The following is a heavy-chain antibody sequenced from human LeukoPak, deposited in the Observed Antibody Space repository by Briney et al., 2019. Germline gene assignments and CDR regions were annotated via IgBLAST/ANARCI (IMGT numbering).Heavy chain of an antibody. CDR1: GYTFTGYY. J-gene: IGHJ4*02. D-gene: IGHD6-13*01. CDR2: INPNSGGT. CDR3: ARGLDRIAAAGSSDY. Sequence: ASVKVSCKASGYTFTGYYMHWVRQAPGQGLEWMGWINPNSGGTNYAQKFQGRVTMTRDTSISTAYMELSRLRSDDTAVYYCARGLDRIAAAGSSDYWGQGTLVTVSS. V-gene: IGHV1-2*02.